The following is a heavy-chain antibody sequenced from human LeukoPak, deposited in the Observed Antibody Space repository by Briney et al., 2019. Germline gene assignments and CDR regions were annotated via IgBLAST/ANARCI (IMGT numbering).Heavy chain of an antibody. Sequence: SETLSLTCTVSGGSISSYYWSWIRQPPGKGLEWIGDIYYSGSTNYNPSLKSRVTISVDTSKNHLSLKLSSVTAADTAVYYCARFSVAAAGTGWFDPWGQGTLVTVSA. CDR2: IYYSGST. CDR3: ARFSVAAAGTGWFDP. V-gene: IGHV4-59*01. CDR1: GGSISSYY. D-gene: IGHD6-13*01. J-gene: IGHJ5*02.